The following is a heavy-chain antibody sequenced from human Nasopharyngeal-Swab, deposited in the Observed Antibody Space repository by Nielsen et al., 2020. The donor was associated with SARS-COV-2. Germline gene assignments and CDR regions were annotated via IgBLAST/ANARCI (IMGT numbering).Heavy chain of an antibody. V-gene: IGHV3-7*01. D-gene: IGHD6-19*01. J-gene: IGHJ4*02. CDR1: GFTFKNAW. CDR3: ARHSGWSFDY. CDR2: INQDGGEK. Sequence: RLSCTASGFTFKNAWMSWVRQAPGKGLEWVANINQDGGEKYYVDSVKGRFTISRDNAKNSLYLQVNSLRAEDTAVYYCARHSGWSFDYWGQGTLVTVSS.